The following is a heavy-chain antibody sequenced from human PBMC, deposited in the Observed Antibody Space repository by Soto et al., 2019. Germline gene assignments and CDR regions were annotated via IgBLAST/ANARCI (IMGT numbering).Heavy chain of an antibody. CDR1: GGSFSGYY. Sequence: SETLSLSCAVYGGSFSGYYWSWIRQPPGKGMEWIWEINHSGSTNYNTSLKSRVTISVDTSKKQFSLKLSSVTAADTAVYYCARSKYCSGGSCYSNYYYYGMDVWGQGTTVTVSS. CDR2: INHSGST. CDR3: ARSKYCSGGSCYSNYYYYGMDV. J-gene: IGHJ6*02. V-gene: IGHV4-34*01. D-gene: IGHD2-15*01.